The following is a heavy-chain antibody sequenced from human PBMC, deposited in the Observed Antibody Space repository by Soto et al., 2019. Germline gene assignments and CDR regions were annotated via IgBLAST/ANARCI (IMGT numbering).Heavy chain of an antibody. Sequence: EVQLLESGGGLVQPGGSLRLSCEASGFTFSSYAMSWVRQAPGKGLEWVSGISGSSGVSTYYADSVKGRFTISRDTSKNTLYLQMNSLRAEDTAVYYCAKDKAPVAGCCGSFDYWGQGTLVTVSS. V-gene: IGHV3-23*01. CDR2: ISGSSGVST. D-gene: IGHD6-19*01. J-gene: IGHJ4*02. CDR1: GFTFSSYA. CDR3: AKDKAPVAGCCGSFDY.